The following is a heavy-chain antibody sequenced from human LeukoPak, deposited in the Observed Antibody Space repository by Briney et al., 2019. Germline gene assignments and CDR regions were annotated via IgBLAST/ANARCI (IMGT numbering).Heavy chain of an antibody. CDR1: GFTFSSFA. CDR3: ARAPADSGYDHFDY. J-gene: IGHJ4*02. CDR2: IRYDGSNK. Sequence: GGSLRLSCAASGFTFSSFAMHWVRQAPGKGLEWVAFIRYDGSNKYYADSVKGRFTISRDNSKNTLYLQMNSLRAEDTAVYYCARAPADSGYDHFDYWGQGTLVTVSS. D-gene: IGHD5-12*01. V-gene: IGHV3-30*14.